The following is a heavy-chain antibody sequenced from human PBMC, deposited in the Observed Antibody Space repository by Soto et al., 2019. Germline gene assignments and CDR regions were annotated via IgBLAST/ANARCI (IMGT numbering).Heavy chain of an antibody. J-gene: IGHJ4*02. CDR2: LNSDGSIT. D-gene: IGHD6-19*01. CDR1: GFTFSGYW. CDR3: ARGGAHNGGWFS. V-gene: IGHV3-74*01. Sequence: EVQLVESGGGLVQPGGSLRLSCAASGFTFSGYWMHWVRQSPGKGLVWVSRLNSDGSITSYADSVKGRFTISRDNAKNTLYLQMNSLRAEDTAVYFCARGGAHNGGWFSWGPGTLVTVSS.